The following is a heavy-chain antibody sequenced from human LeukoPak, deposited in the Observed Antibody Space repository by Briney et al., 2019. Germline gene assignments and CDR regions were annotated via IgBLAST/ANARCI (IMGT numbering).Heavy chain of an antibody. Sequence: PSETLSLTCSVSGGSISRSSHYWGWIRQPPGKGPEWIGSVYYGGNTYYNPSLKSRVTISVDTSKNQFSLRLSSVTAADTAVYYCAREVDAAAAYNWFDPWGQGTLVTVSS. V-gene: IGHV4-39*07. CDR2: VYYGGNT. CDR3: AREVDAAAAYNWFDP. D-gene: IGHD2-2*01. CDR1: GGSISRSSHY. J-gene: IGHJ5*02.